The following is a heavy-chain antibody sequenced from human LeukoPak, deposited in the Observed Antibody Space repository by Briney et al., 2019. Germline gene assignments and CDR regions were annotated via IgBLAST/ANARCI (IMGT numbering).Heavy chain of an antibody. CDR2: ISSSGSTI. V-gene: IGHV3-11*01. Sequence: GGSLRLSCAASGFTFSDYYMSWIRQAPGKGLEWVSYISSSGSTIYCADSVKGRFTISRDNAKNSLYLQMNSLRAEDTAVYYCARVRPGWELYDAFDIWGQGTMVTVSS. CDR3: ARVRPGWELYDAFDI. D-gene: IGHD1-26*01. CDR1: GFTFSDYY. J-gene: IGHJ3*02.